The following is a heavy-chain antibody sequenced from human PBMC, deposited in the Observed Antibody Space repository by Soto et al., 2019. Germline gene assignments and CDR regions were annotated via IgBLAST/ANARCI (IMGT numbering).Heavy chain of an antibody. CDR3: ARLRGDSSSYDY. J-gene: IGHJ4*02. CDR2: IYYSGST. Sequence: QLQLQESGPGLVKPSETLSLTCTVSGGSISSSSYYWGWIRQPPGKGLEWIGSIYYSGSTYYNPSLKSRVTISVDTSKNQFSLKLSSVTAPDTAVYYCARLRGDSSSYDYWGQGTLVTVSS. CDR1: GGSISSSSYY. D-gene: IGHD6-13*01. V-gene: IGHV4-39*01.